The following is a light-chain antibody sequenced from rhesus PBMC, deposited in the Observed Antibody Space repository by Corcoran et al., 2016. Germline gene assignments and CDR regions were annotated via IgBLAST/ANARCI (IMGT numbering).Light chain of an antibody. Sequence: DIQMTQSPSSLSASVGDRVTITCRASQDISNYLAWYQQTPGETPMLRSYVASGLQSGVPSRFFGRGSGTDFTLSIGSLQSEDFATYYCQHYYSIPPTFGQGTKVEIK. J-gene: IGKJ1*01. CDR3: QHYYSIPPT. CDR1: QDISNY. V-gene: IGKV1-25*02. CDR2: VAS.